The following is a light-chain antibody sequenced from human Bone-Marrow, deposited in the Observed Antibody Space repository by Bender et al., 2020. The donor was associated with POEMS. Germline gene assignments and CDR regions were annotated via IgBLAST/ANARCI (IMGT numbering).Light chain of an antibody. J-gene: IGLJ2*01. V-gene: IGLV2-23*02. CDR3: CSYAGSGTLV. CDR2: DVT. CDR1: SNDVGRYDY. Sequence: QSALTQPPSASGSPGQSVTISCTGTSNDVGRYDYVSWYQHHPGKAPKLMIYDVTDRPSGVSNRFSGSKSGNTASLTISGLQSDDEANYFCCSYAGSGTLVFGGGTKLTVL.